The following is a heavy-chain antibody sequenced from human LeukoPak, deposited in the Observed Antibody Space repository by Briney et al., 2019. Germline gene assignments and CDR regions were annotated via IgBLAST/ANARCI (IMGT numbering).Heavy chain of an antibody. V-gene: IGHV1-69*01. CDR1: GGTFSSYA. Sequence: SVKVSCKASGGTFSSYAICWVRQAPGQGLEWMGGIIPIFGTANYAQKFQGRVTITADASTSTAYMELSSLRSEDTAVYYCARDRTFKTTVDSPVVWGQGTLVTVSS. J-gene: IGHJ4*02. CDR2: IIPIFGTA. D-gene: IGHD4-23*01. CDR3: ARDRTFKTTVDSPVV.